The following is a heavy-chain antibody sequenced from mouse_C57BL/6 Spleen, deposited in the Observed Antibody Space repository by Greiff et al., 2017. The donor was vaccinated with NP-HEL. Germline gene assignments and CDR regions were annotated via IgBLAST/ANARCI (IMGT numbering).Heavy chain of an antibody. CDR2: IDPENGDT. Sequence: EVQLQESGAELVRPGASVKLSCTASGFNIKDDYMHWVKQRPEQGLEWIGWIDPENGDTEYASKFQGKATITADTSSNTAYLQLSSLTSEDTAVYYCTSSSYGFAYWGQGTLVTVSA. V-gene: IGHV14-4*01. CDR1: GFNIKDDY. J-gene: IGHJ3*01. D-gene: IGHD1-1*01. CDR3: TSSSYGFAY.